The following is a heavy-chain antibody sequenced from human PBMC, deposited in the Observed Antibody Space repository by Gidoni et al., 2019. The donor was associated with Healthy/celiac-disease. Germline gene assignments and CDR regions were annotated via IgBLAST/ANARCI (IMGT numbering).Heavy chain of an antibody. CDR1: GGTFSSYA. CDR2: IIPIFGTA. Sequence: QVQLVQSGAEVKKPGSSVKVPCKASGGTFSSYAISWVRQDPGQGLEWMGGIIPIFGTANYAQKFQGRVTITADESTSTAYMELSSLRSEDTAVYYCARVGDSSGYYYGDYYYYGMDVWGQGTTVTVSS. J-gene: IGHJ6*02. D-gene: IGHD3-22*01. CDR3: ARVGDSSGYYYGDYYYYGMDV. V-gene: IGHV1-69*01.